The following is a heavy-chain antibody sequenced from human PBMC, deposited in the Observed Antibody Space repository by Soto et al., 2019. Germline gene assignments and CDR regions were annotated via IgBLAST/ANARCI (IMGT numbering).Heavy chain of an antibody. J-gene: IGHJ6*02. CDR2: IYSGGST. D-gene: IGHD4-17*01. V-gene: IGHV3-53*01. Sequence: GGSLRLSCAASGFTVSSNYMSWVRQAPGKGLEWVSVIYSGGSTYYADSVKGRFTISRDNSKNTLYLQMNSLRAEDTAVYYCAKTYGGFPDGMDVWGQGTTVTVSS. CDR3: AKTYGGFPDGMDV. CDR1: GFTVSSNY.